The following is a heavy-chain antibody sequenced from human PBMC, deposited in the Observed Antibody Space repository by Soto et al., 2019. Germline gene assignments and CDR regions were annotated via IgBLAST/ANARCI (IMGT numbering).Heavy chain of an antibody. Sequence: QVQLVQSGAEVRKPGSSVKVSCKASGGTFSNSAITWVRQAPGQGLEWVGGIIPIFGSTNYAQKFQGRVTSTADESTSTASMELSSLTSEDTAVYYCARDGDLRSDFWSGPLGGGWFDPWGQGTLVTVSS. CDR3: ARDGDLRSDFWSGPLGGGWFDP. CDR2: IIPIFGST. D-gene: IGHD3-3*01. J-gene: IGHJ5*02. V-gene: IGHV1-69*12. CDR1: GGTFSNSA.